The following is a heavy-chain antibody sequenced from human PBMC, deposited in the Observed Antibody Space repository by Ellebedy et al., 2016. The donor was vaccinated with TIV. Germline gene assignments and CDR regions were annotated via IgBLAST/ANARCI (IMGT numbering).Heavy chain of an antibody. CDR1: GGSFSGYY. CDR2: INHSGST. Sequence: MPSETLSLTCAVYGGSFSGYYWSWIRQPPGKGLEWIGEINHSGSTNYNPSLKSRVTISVDTSKNQFSLKLSSVTAADTAVYYCARERFGARDAFDIWGQGTMVTVSS. D-gene: IGHD3-16*01. CDR3: ARERFGARDAFDI. V-gene: IGHV4-34*01. J-gene: IGHJ3*02.